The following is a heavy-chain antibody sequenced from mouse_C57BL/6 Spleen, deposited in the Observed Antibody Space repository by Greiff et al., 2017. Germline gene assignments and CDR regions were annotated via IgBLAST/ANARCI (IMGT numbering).Heavy chain of an antibody. V-gene: IGHV1-42*01. J-gene: IGHJ2*01. CDR1: GYSFTGYY. CDR2: INPSTGGT. Sequence: EVQLQQSGPELVKPGASVKISCKASGYSFTGYYMNWVKQSPEKSLEWIGEINPSTGGTTYNQKFKAKATLTVDKSSSTAYMQLKSLTSEDSAVYYCARDGYGNYGGTVLDYWGQGTTLTVSS. CDR3: ARDGYGNYGGTVLDY. D-gene: IGHD2-10*02.